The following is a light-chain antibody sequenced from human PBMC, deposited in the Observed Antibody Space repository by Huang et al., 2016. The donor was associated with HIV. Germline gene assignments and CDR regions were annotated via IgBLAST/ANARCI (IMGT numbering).Light chain of an antibody. V-gene: IGKV3-11*01. CDR1: QSVSSY. CDR3: QQRSNWPLT. Sequence: EIVLTQSPATLSLSPGERATLSCRASQSVSSYLAWYQQKPGQAPRRLIYDASSRATGIPARFSGSGSGTDFTLAISSLEPEDFALYYCQQRSNWPLTFGGGTKVEIK. CDR2: DAS. J-gene: IGKJ4*01.